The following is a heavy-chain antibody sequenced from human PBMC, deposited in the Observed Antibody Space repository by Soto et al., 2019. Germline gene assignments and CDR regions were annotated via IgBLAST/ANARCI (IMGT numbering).Heavy chain of an antibody. CDR1: GGSISSGGYY. V-gene: IGHV4-31*03. D-gene: IGHD3-22*01. Sequence: SETLSLTCTVSGGSISSGGYYWSWIRQHPGNGLEWIGYIYYSGSTYYNPSLKSRVTISVDTSKNQFSLKLSSVTAADTAVYCCARFRITMIVVVTPAYAFDIWGQGTMVTVSS. J-gene: IGHJ3*02. CDR3: ARFRITMIVVVTPAYAFDI. CDR2: IYYSGST.